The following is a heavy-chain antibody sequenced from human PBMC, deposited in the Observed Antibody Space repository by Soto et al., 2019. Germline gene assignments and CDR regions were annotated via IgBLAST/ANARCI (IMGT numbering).Heavy chain of an antibody. Sequence: SVKVDCKASGYSLISNAIHWGRQAPGQELEWMGWINGGNGYAKYSQNFQDRVTLTRDTSASTTYMELSSLRSEDTAIFYCARATYTSGGSPTFAMDVWAQGTTVTVPS. J-gene: IGHJ6*02. V-gene: IGHV1-3*01. CDR2: INGGNGYA. D-gene: IGHD3-10*01. CDR1: GYSLISNA. CDR3: ARATYTSGGSPTFAMDV.